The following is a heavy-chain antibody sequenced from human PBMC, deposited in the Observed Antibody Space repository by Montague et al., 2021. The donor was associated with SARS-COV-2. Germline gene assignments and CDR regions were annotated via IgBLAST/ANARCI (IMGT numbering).Heavy chain of an antibody. D-gene: IGHD4-23*01. V-gene: IGHV4-34*01. CDR3: ARWDPQTLTLIGLRGKSASDY. CDR2: INHSGTT. CDR1: GGSFSGYY. Sequence: SETLSLTCAVYGGSFSGYYWTWIRQSPGKGLEWIAEINHSGTTNYNFNPSLRSRVTISVDTPKSQFSLELSSVTAADTGVYYCARWDPQTLTLIGLRGKSASDYWGQGTLVTVSS. J-gene: IGHJ4*02.